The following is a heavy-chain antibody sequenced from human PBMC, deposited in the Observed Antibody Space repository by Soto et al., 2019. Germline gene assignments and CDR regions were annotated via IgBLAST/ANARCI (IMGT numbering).Heavy chain of an antibody. D-gene: IGHD5-12*01. CDR2: FDPEDGET. V-gene: IGHV1-24*01. CDR1: GYTLTELS. J-gene: IGHJ4*02. CDR3: ATNRGGRDGYLTLLDY. Sequence: ASVKVSCKVSGYTLTELSMHWVRQAPGKGLEWMGGFDPEDGETIYAQKFQGRVTMTEDTSTDTAYMELSSLRSEDTAVYYCATNRGGRDGYLTLLDYCGQGTLVSVSS.